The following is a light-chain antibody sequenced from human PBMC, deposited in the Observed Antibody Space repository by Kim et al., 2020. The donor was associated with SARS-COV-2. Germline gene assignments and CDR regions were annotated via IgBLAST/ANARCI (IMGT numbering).Light chain of an antibody. CDR3: QAWDSSTVV. Sequence: SYELTQPPSVSVSPGQTASITCAGDKLGDKYACWYQQKPGQSPVLVIYQDSKRPSGIPERFSGCNSGNTATLTVSGTQAMDEAGCYCQAWDSSTVVFGGGTELTVL. CDR1: KLGDKY. V-gene: IGLV3-1*01. CDR2: QDS. J-gene: IGLJ3*02.